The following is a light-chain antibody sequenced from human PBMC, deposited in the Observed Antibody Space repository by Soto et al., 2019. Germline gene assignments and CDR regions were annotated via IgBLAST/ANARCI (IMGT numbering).Light chain of an antibody. J-gene: IGKJ1*01. CDR2: GAS. Sequence: DIQMTQSPSSLSASVGDRVTITCRASQSISNFLNWYQQKPGNAPKVLISGASSLESGVPSRFSGSGSGTDFTLTISSLQPDDFATYYCHQSFSPPWTFGQGTKVEI. CDR3: HQSFSPPWT. CDR1: QSISNF. V-gene: IGKV1-39*01.